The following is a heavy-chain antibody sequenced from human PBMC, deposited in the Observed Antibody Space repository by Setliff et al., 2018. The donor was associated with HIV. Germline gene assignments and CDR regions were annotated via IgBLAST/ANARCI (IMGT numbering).Heavy chain of an antibody. Sequence: SETLSLTCTVSGGSISSYHWSWIRQPPGKGLEWIGYIYTSGSTNYTPSLTSRVTISLDTSKNQFSLRLSSVTAADTAVFYCARHGRSYDSGRWYNWFDSWGQGTPVTVSS. CDR2: IYTSGST. V-gene: IGHV4-4*09. CDR3: ARHGRSYDSGRWYNWFDS. J-gene: IGHJ5*01. D-gene: IGHD3-10*01. CDR1: GGSISSYH.